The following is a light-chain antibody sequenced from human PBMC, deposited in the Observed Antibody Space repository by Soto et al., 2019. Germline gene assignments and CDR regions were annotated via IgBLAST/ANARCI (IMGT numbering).Light chain of an antibody. Sequence: DIQMTQSPSSLSASVGERVTITCRASQSIDTYLNWYQLKPGKAPNILISAATRLHTGVPSRFSGSGSGTGFTLTISNLQPEDFATYYCQQVYSTPGTFGQGTKV. V-gene: IGKV1-39*01. J-gene: IGKJ1*01. CDR1: QSIDTY. CDR2: AAT. CDR3: QQVYSTPGT.